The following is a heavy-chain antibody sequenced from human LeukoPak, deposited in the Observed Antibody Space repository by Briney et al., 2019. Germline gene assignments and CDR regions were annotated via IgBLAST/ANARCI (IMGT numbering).Heavy chain of an antibody. V-gene: IGHV4-59*08. J-gene: IGHJ6*02. CDR3: ARTFLSGSPSGMDV. Sequence: KSSETLSLTCTVSGGSTSNYYWTWIRQPPGGRLEWIGYIYNSRSTNYNPALNSRVTISADASKNQFSLKLNSVTAADTAVYYCARTFLSGSPSGMDVWGQGTTVTVSS. CDR2: IYNSRST. D-gene: IGHD1-26*01. CDR1: GGSTSNYY.